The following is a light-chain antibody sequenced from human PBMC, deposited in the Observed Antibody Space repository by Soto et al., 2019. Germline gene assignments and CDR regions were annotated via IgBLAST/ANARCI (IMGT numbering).Light chain of an antibody. CDR1: QSVNIN. V-gene: IGKV3-15*01. CDR3: QQYNKWPRT. CDR2: GAS. J-gene: IGKJ1*01. Sequence: EIVMTQSPATLSVSPGERATLSCRASQSVNINLAWYQQKPGQAPRLPIFGASSRANGIPARFSGSGSGTEFTLTISNLQTEDFAVYYCQQYNKWPRTFGQGTKLEI.